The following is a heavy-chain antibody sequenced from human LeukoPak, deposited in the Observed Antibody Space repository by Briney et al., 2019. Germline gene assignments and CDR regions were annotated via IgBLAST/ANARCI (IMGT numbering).Heavy chain of an antibody. CDR3: ARDVRDEYSSGWYPIGY. CDR2: ISSSSSYI. D-gene: IGHD6-19*01. V-gene: IGHV3-21*01. J-gene: IGHJ4*02. Sequence: GGSLRLSCAASGFTFSSYSMNWVRQAPGKGLEWVSSISSSSSYIYYADSVKGRFTIFRDNAKNSLYLQMNSLRAEDTAVYYCARDVRDEYSSGWYPIGYWGQGTLVTVSS. CDR1: GFTFSSYS.